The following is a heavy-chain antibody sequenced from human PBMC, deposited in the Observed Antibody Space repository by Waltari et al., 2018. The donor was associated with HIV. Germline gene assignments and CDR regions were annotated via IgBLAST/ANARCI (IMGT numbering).Heavy chain of an antibody. CDR1: GYTFTGYY. CDR2: LKPNRGGT. D-gene: IGHD4-17*01. J-gene: IGHJ5*02. Sequence: QVQLVQSGAEVKKPGASVKVSCKASGYTFTGYYMHWVRQAPGQGLEWMGSLKPNRGGTNYAQKVKGRVTMTRDTSISTAYMELSRRRADDTGVYYCARGPLLRPTVTPTYNWFDPWGQGTLVTVSS. V-gene: IGHV1-2*02. CDR3: ARGPLLRPTVTPTYNWFDP.